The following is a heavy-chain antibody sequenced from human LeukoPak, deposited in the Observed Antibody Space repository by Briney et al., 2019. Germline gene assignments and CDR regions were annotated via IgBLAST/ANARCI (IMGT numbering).Heavy chain of an antibody. CDR3: ARGPFHYYYYYMDV. Sequence: ASVKVSCKASGYTFTSYDINWVRQATGQGLEWMGWMNPNSGNTGYAQKFQGRVTMTRNTSISTAYMELSSLRSEDTVVYYCARGPFHYYYYYMDVWGKGTTVTVSS. CDR1: GYTFTSYD. V-gene: IGHV1-8*01. CDR2: MNPNSGNT. J-gene: IGHJ6*03.